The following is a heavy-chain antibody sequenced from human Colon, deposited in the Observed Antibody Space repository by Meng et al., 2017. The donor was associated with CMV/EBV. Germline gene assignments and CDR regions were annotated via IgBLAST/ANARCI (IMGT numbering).Heavy chain of an antibody. Sequence: SCKGSGYTFNTYLIGWVRQMPGRGLEWMGTIYPGDSDTRYSPSFQGQVTMSVDKSINTAYLQWNSLKASDTAMYYCARRAYSYEVDPWGQGTLVTVSS. CDR1: GYTFNTYL. CDR3: ARRAYSYEVDP. V-gene: IGHV5-51*01. D-gene: IGHD5-18*01. J-gene: IGHJ5*02. CDR2: IYPGDSDT.